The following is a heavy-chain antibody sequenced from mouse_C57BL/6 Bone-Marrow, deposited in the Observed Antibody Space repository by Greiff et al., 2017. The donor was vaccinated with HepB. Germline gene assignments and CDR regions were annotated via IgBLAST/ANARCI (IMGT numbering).Heavy chain of an antibody. CDR3: TRGQLRLRETWFAY. CDR1: GYTFTDYE. J-gene: IGHJ3*01. D-gene: IGHD3-2*02. Sequence: VQLQQSGAELVRPGASVTLSCKASGYTFTDYEMHWVKQTPVHGLEWIGAIDPETGGTAYNQKFKGKAILTADKSSRTAYMELRSLTSEDSAVYYCTRGQLRLRETWFAYWGQGTLVTVSA. V-gene: IGHV1-15*01. CDR2: IDPETGGT.